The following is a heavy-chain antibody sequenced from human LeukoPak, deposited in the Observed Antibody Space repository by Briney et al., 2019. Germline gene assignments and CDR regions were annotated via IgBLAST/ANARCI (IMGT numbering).Heavy chain of an antibody. CDR2: IYSGGST. CDR3: ARAPYSSSWYFDY. Sequence: PGGSLRLSCAASGFTVSSSYMTWVRQAPWKRLEWVSVIYSGGSTHYAGSVKGRFTISRDNSKNTVYLQMNSLRAEDTAVYYCARAPYSSSWYFDYWGQGTLVTVSS. V-gene: IGHV3-66*01. J-gene: IGHJ4*02. D-gene: IGHD6-13*01. CDR1: GFTVSSSY.